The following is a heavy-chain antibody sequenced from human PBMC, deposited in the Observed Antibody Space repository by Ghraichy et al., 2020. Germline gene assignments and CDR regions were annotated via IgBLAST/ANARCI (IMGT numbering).Heavy chain of an antibody. CDR2: VNPNNGGT. Sequence: AAVKVSCKASGYTFSDYYIHWVRQAPGQGLEWMGRVNPNNGGTNYAQKFQGRVTMTRDTSITTAYMELSRLTSDDTAMYYCARDLADLQDSSSSDQDFFDYWGQGTLVTVSS. D-gene: IGHD3-22*01. V-gene: IGHV1-2*06. CDR3: ARDLADLQDSSSSDQDFFDY. J-gene: IGHJ4*02. CDR1: GYTFSDYY.